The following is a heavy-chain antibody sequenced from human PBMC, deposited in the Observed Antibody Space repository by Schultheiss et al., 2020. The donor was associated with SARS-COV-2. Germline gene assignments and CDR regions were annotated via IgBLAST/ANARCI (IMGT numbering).Heavy chain of an antibody. CDR1: GGSVSSDSHY. V-gene: IGHV4-61*01. Sequence: SETLSLTCIVSGGSVSSDSHYWSWIRQPPGKGLERIGYVYYTGSTNYNPSLQSRVIIAVDTSKNHFSLKLASVTAADTATYYCARYGPVAMNTGAFDYWGQGTLVTVSS. D-gene: IGHD6-19*01. CDR3: ARYGPVAMNTGAFDY. CDR2: VYYTGST. J-gene: IGHJ4*02.